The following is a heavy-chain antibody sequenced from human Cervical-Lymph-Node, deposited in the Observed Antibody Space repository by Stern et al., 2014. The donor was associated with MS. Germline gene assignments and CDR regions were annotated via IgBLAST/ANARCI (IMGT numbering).Heavy chain of an antibody. Sequence: VQMVESGGCSVQPGRSLRLSCAASGFTFDDCALHCVRPASGKGLERVSGIIWNSNNIGYADSVRGRFTISRDNAKNSLYLQMNGLRPEDTALYYCAKDISERHYYFDSWGEGTLVTVSS. J-gene: IGHJ4*02. CDR3: AKDISERHYYFDS. V-gene: IGHV3-9*01. CDR2: IIWNSNNI. D-gene: IGHD3-16*02. CDR1: GFTFDDCA.